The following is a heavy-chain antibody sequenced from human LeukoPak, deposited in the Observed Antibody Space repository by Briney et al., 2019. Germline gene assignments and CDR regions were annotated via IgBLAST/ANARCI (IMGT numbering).Heavy chain of an antibody. CDR2: MSPNSGNT. D-gene: IGHD3-3*01. Sequence: ASVKVSCKASGYTFTSYDINWVRQATGQGLEWIGLMSPNSGNTDYAQKFQARVTMPKNTPIRPAYMDLSGLSSEGPAVYCGARRQKENAAYYDFWQGGLGYYMDVWGKGATVTASS. CDR3: ARRQKENAAYYDFWQGGLGYYMDV. V-gene: IGHV1-8*01. J-gene: IGHJ6*03. CDR1: GYTFTSYD.